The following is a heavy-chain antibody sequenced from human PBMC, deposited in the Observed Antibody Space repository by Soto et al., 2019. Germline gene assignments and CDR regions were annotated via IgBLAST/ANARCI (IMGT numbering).Heavy chain of an antibody. D-gene: IGHD3-10*01. V-gene: IGHV3-23*01. Sequence: GGSLRLSCAASGFTFAAYAMTWVRQAPNKGLDWVSAITDSGADTYYADSVKGRFTISRDNSRNTLYLQMNNLRAEDTAVYSCAKGYYGSGSYSLDSWGQGTLVTVSS. CDR2: ITDSGADT. CDR1: GFTFAAYA. CDR3: AKGYYGSGSYSLDS. J-gene: IGHJ4*02.